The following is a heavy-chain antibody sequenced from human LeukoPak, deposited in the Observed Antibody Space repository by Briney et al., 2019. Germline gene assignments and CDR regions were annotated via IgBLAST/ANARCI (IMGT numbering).Heavy chain of an antibody. V-gene: IGHV3-23*01. Sequence: HPGGSLRLSCAASGFTFSNSAMSWVRQAPGKGLEWVSTLSGSGITTYYADSVKGRFTIYRDNSKNTLYLQMNSVRAEDTAVYYCAKGIYSSGWSYFDYWGHGTLVTVSS. J-gene: IGHJ4*01. CDR2: LSGSGITT. D-gene: IGHD6-19*01. CDR1: GFTFSNSA. CDR3: AKGIYSSGWSYFDY.